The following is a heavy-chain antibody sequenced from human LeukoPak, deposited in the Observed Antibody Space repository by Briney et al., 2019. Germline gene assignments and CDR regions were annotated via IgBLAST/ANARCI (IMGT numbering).Heavy chain of an antibody. Sequence: SETLSLTCTVSGGSISSTPFYWGWIRQPPGKGLEWIGSMYYTGSTYYNPSLKSRVTISVDTSKNQFSLKLSSMTAADTAVYYCASDRSINWHFFWGQGTLVTVSS. D-gene: IGHD3-3*02. CDR3: ASDRSINWHFF. CDR1: GGSISSTPFY. CDR2: MYYTGST. V-gene: IGHV4-39*01. J-gene: IGHJ4*02.